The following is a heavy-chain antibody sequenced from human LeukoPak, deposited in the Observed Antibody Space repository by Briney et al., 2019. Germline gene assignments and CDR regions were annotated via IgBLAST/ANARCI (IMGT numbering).Heavy chain of an antibody. CDR1: GYTFCNYG. CDR2: ISGFNGNT. J-gene: IGHJ4*02. Sequence: ASVKVSCTAAGYTFCNYGIKWVRQAPGQGLEWVGWISGFNGNTNYAQNFHDRVTMTTDTSTTTAYMELRNLRSEDTAVYYCARVEYCNVGNCYFRPGAYWGQGTLVTVSS. D-gene: IGHD2-15*01. CDR3: ARVEYCNVGNCYFRPGAY. V-gene: IGHV1-18*01.